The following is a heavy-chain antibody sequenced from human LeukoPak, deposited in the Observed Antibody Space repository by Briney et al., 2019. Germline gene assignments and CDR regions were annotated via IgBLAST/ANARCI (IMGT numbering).Heavy chain of an antibody. CDR1: GFTFSSYA. D-gene: IGHD6-13*01. CDR2: ISSNGGST. Sequence: PGGSLRLSCAASGFTFSSYAMHWVRQAPGKGLEYVSAISSNGGSTYYANSAKGRFTISRDNSKNTLYLQMGSLRAEDMAVYYCARDRYSSSWYDYWGQGTLVTVSS. CDR3: ARDRYSSSWYDY. J-gene: IGHJ4*02. V-gene: IGHV3-64*01.